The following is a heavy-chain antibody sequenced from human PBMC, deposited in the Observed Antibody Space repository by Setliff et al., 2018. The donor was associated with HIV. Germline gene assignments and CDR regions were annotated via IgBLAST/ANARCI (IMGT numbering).Heavy chain of an antibody. CDR3: ARAGYSSSWYDNAFDI. V-gene: IGHV1-3*01. D-gene: IGHD6-13*01. J-gene: IGHJ3*02. Sequence: GASVKVSCKASGYTFTSYAMHWVRQAPGQRLEWMGWINAGNGNTKYSQKFQGRVTITRDTSASTAYMELSSLRSEDTAVCYWARAGYSSSWYDNAFDIWGQGTMVTVSS. CDR2: INAGNGNT. CDR1: GYTFTSYA.